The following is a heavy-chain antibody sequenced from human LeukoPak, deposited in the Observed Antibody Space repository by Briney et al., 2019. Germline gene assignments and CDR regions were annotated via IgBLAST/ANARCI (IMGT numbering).Heavy chain of an antibody. J-gene: IGHJ4*02. D-gene: IGHD6-13*01. V-gene: IGHV3-7*01. Sequence: GGSLRLSCAASGFTFSSYWMSWVRQAPGKGLEWVANIKQDGSEKYYVDSVKGRFTISRDNAKNSLYLQMNSLRAEDTAEYYCARKSPYSSSWYYFDYWGQGTLVTVSS. CDR2: IKQDGSEK. CDR1: GFTFSSYW. CDR3: ARKSPYSSSWYYFDY.